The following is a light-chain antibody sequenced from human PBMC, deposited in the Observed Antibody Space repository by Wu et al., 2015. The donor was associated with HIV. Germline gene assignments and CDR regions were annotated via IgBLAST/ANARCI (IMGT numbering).Light chain of an antibody. Sequence: EIVLTQSPATLSLSPGERATLSCRASQSVSSYVAWYQHKPGQAPRLLIYDASNRVTGIPARFSGGGYGTDFTLTISSLEPEDFAVYYCQQRSNWPYTFGQGTKLEIK. CDR1: QSVSSY. CDR3: QQRSNWPYT. CDR2: DAS. J-gene: IGKJ2*01. V-gene: IGKV3-11*01.